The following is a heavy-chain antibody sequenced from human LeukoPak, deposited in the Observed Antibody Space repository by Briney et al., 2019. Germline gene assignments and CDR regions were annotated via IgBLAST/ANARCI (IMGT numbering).Heavy chain of an antibody. CDR2: IYYSGST. J-gene: IGHJ4*02. CDR1: GGSMSSYY. CDR3: ARHPELYFFDY. Sequence: SETLSLTCTVSGGSMSSYYWSWIRQPPGKGLEWIGYIYYSGSTKYNPSLKSRVTISVDTSKNQFSLKLSSVTAADTAVYYCARHPELYFFDYWGQGTLVTVSS. D-gene: IGHD3-10*01. V-gene: IGHV4-59*08.